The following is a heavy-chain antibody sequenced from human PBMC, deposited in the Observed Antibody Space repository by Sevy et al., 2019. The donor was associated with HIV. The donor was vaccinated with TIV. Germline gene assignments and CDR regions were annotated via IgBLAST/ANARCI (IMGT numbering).Heavy chain of an antibody. CDR2: VYYTGGT. V-gene: IGHV4-59*08. J-gene: IGHJ3*02. CDR1: GGSINSDD. Sequence: SETLSLTCTVSGGSINSDDWNWIRQPPGKGLEWIGYVYYTGGTNYNPSLKNRVTISVDRTKNQFSLKRTSVTAADTAVYYCARRNDFDIWGQGTMVTVSS. CDR3: ARRNDFDI.